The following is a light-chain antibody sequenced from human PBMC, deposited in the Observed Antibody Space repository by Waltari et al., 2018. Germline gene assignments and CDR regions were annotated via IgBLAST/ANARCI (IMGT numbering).Light chain of an antibody. CDR3: QQYGKSPYT. Sequence: IVLTQSPATLSLSPGERATLSCRASQSVSNTYLAWYQQKPGQSPRLLIFGPPNRATGIPDRFSGGGSGTDFTLTISRLEPEDFAMYYCQQYGKSPYTFGQGTKLEIK. CDR2: GPP. V-gene: IGKV3-20*01. CDR1: QSVSNTY. J-gene: IGKJ2*01.